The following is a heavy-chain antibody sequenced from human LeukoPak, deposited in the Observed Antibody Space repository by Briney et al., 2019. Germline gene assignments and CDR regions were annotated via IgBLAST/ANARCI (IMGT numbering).Heavy chain of an antibody. J-gene: IGHJ5*02. CDR1: GGSISSYY. CDR2: IYYSGST. CDR3: ARALRYSIAAAGANWFDP. V-gene: IGHV4-59*12. D-gene: IGHD6-13*01. Sequence: PSETLSLTCTVSGGSISSYYWSWIRQPPGKGLEWIGYIYYSGSTNYNPSLKSRVTISVDTSKNQFSLKLSSVTAADTAVYYCARALRYSIAAAGANWFDPWGQGTLVTVSS.